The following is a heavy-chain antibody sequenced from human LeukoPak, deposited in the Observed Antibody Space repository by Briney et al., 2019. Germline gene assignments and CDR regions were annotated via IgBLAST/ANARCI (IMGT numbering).Heavy chain of an antibody. D-gene: IGHD3-22*01. J-gene: IGHJ4*02. Sequence: GGSLRLSCAASGFTFSSYGMHWVRQAPGKGLEWVAVIWYDGSNKYYVDSVKGRFTISRDNSKNTLYLQMNSLRAEDTAVYYCARDSSGYLTSFDYWGQGTLVTVSS. CDR3: ARDSSGYLTSFDY. CDR2: IWYDGSNK. CDR1: GFTFSSYG. V-gene: IGHV3-33*01.